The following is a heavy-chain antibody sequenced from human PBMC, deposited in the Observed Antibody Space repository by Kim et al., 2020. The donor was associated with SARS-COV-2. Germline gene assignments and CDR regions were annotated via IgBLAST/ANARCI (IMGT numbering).Heavy chain of an antibody. D-gene: IGHD5-12*01. CDR1: GFTVSSNY. CDR2: IYSGGST. CDR3: ARTRGYSGYDLLGWFDP. J-gene: IGHJ5*02. Sequence: GGSLRLSCAASGFTVSSNYMSWVRQAPGKGLEWVSVIYSGGSTYYADSVKGRFTISRDNSKNTLYLQMNSLRAEDTAVYYCARTRGYSGYDLLGWFDPWGQGTLVTVSS. V-gene: IGHV3-53*01.